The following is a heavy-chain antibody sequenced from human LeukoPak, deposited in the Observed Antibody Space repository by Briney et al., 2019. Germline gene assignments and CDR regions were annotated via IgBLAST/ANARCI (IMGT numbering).Heavy chain of an antibody. CDR2: ISSSGSTK. Sequence: GGSLRLSCEASGFTFSSYEMNWVRQAPGKGLEWVSYISSSGSTKSYADSVRGRFTISRDNAKNLLFLQMNSLRAEDTAVYYCASGTQSDCWGQGTLVTVSS. CDR3: ASGTQSDC. J-gene: IGHJ4*02. V-gene: IGHV3-48*03. D-gene: IGHD1-14*01. CDR1: GFTFSSYE.